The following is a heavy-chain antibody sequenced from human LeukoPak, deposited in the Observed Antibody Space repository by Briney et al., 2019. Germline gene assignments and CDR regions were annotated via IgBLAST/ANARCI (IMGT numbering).Heavy chain of an antibody. D-gene: IGHD3-22*01. CDR2: IYPGDSDT. CDR3: ARKGYYYDSSGYYHSAFDI. Sequence: GESLKISCKGSGYSFTSYWIGWVRQMPGKGLEWMGIIYPGDSDTRYSPSFQGQVTISADESISTAYLQWSSLKASDTAMYYCARKGYYYDSSGYYHSAFDIWGQGTMVTVSS. J-gene: IGHJ3*02. V-gene: IGHV5-51*01. CDR1: GYSFTSYW.